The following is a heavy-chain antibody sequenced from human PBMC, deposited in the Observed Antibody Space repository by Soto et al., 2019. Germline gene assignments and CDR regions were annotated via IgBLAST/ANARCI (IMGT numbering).Heavy chain of an antibody. CDR2: ISYDGSNK. CDR1: GFTFSSYA. V-gene: IGHV3-30-3*01. Sequence: QVQLVESGGGVVQPGRSLRLSCAASGFTFSSYAMHWVRQAPGKGLEWVAVISYDGSNKYYADSVKGRFTISRDNSKNTLYLQMNSLRAEDTAVYYCARDKPSRHSSGYYDYYGMGVWGQGTTVTVSS. CDR3: ARDKPSRHSSGYYDYYGMGV. J-gene: IGHJ6*02. D-gene: IGHD3-22*01.